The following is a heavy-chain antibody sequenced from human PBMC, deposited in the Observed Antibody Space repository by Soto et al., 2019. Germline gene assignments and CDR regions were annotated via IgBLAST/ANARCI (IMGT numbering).Heavy chain of an antibody. V-gene: IGHV4-31*03. CDR3: ARDGAGDYYGMDV. CDR2: IYYSGST. D-gene: IGHD7-27*01. Sequence: SETLSLTCTVSGGSISSGGYYWSWIRQHPGKGLEWIGYIYYSGSTYYNPSLKSRVTISVDTSKNQFSLKLSSVTAADTAVYYCARDGAGDYYGMDVWGQGTTVTVS. J-gene: IGHJ6*02. CDR1: GGSISSGGYY.